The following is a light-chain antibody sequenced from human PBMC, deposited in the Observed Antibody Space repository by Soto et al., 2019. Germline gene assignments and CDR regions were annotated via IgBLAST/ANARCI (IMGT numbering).Light chain of an antibody. CDR3: QSYDSSLSAYV. CDR1: SSNIGAGYE. Sequence: QSVLTQPPSVSEAPGQRVTISCTGSSSNIGAGYEAHWYQQVPGTAPKLLIYENNNRPSGVPDRFSGSKYGTSASLAITGLQDEDEAEYYCQSYDSSLSAYVFGTGTKLTVL. J-gene: IGLJ1*01. CDR2: ENN. V-gene: IGLV1-40*01.